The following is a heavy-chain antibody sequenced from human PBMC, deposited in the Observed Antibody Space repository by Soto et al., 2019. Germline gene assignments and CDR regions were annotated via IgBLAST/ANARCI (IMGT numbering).Heavy chain of an antibody. CDR2: IYPGDSDT. Sequence: RGESLKISCKGSGYSFTSYWIGWVRQMPGKGLEWMGIIYPGDSDTRYSPSFQGQVTISADKSISTAYLQWSSLKASDTAMYYCARQRRVTDYYYGMDVWGQGTTVTVSS. J-gene: IGHJ6*02. CDR1: GYSFTSYW. CDR3: ARQRRVTDYYYGMDV. D-gene: IGHD2-21*02. V-gene: IGHV5-51*01.